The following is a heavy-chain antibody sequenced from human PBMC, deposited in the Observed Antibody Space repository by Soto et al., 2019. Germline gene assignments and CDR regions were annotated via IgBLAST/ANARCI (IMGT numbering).Heavy chain of an antibody. Sequence: VKGSCKASGYSFSDYHIHWLRQAPGQGLEWLGRINPKSGGTSSAQKFQGWVTMTRDTSISTAYMELTRLRSDDTAVYFCARGHSTDCSNGVCSFFYNHGMDVWGQGTTVTGSS. CDR3: ARGHSTDCSNGVCSFFYNHGMDV. CDR1: GYSFSDYH. V-gene: IGHV1-2*04. J-gene: IGHJ6*02. D-gene: IGHD2-8*01. CDR2: INPKSGGT.